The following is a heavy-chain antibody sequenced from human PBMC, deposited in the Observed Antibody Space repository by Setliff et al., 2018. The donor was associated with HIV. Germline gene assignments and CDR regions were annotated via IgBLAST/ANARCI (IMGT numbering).Heavy chain of an antibody. CDR1: GFTFTNAW. V-gene: IGHV3-15*01. J-gene: IGHJ1*01. Sequence: GESLKISCAASGFTFTNAWMSWVRQAPGKGLEWVGRIKSKTDGGTTDFAAPVKGRFTISRDDSKNTLYLQMNSLKTEDTAIYYCTTARLQLWSEYFQHWGQGNLVTVS. CDR3: TTARLQLWSEYFQH. D-gene: IGHD5-18*01. CDR2: IKSKTDGGTT.